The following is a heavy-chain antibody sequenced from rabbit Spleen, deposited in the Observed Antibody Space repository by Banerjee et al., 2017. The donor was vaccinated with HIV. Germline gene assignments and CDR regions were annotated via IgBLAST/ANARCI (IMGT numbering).Heavy chain of an antibody. CDR1: GFSFSTNYY. J-gene: IGHJ4*01. CDR3: ARRDGNYAYAL. CDR2: IYAGSGGST. Sequence: QEQLEESGGDLVQPGASLTLTCTASGFSFSTNYYMCWVRQAPGKGLEWIACIYAGSGGSTYYASWAKGRFTITKTSSTTVTLQMTSLTAADTATCFCARRDGNYAYALWGPGTLVTVS. V-gene: IGHV1S45*01. D-gene: IGHD6-1*01.